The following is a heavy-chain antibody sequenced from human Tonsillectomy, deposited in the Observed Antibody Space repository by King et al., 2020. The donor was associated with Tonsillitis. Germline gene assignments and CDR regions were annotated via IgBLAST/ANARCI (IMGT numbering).Heavy chain of an antibody. CDR3: ARRRSSNNGNWFDP. Sequence: VQLQESGPGLVKPSETLSLTCTVSGGSISSYYWSWIRQPPGKGLEWIGYIYYSGSTNYNPSLKSRVTISVDTSKNQFSLKFSSVTTADTAVYYCARRRSSNNGNWFDPWGQGTLVTVSS. D-gene: IGHD6-13*01. J-gene: IGHJ5*02. CDR2: IYYSGST. CDR1: GGSISSYY. V-gene: IGHV4-59*01.